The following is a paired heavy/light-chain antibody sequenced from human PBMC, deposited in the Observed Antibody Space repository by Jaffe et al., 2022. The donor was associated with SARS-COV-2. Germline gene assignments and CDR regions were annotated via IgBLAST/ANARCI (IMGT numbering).Heavy chain of an antibody. J-gene: IGHJ5*02. CDR2: SKSKSHGGTT. D-gene: IGHD3-22*01. Sequence: EVQLAESGGGLVRPGGSLILSCTISGVTFSNTWMSWVRQGPGRGLEWLGRSKSKSHGGTTDYAAPVQGRFIISRDESKSTLYLQMSSLRTEDTAVYYCTTDHYCDRPDCTRTPFHRWGQGALVTVSS. CDR1: GVTFSNTW. CDR3: TTDHYCDRPDCTRTPFHR. V-gene: IGHV3-15*01.
Light chain of an antibody. V-gene: IGKV1-17*01. J-gene: IGKJ1*01. CDR3: LQHYSYPWT. CDR2: VAS. Sequence: DIQMTQSPSSLSASVGDRVIITCRASQGIRNDLGWYQHKPGKAPIRLIYVASNLDPGVPSRFSGSGSGTEFTLTISSLQPEDFATYYCLQHYSYPWTFGQGTKVEIK. CDR1: QGIRND.